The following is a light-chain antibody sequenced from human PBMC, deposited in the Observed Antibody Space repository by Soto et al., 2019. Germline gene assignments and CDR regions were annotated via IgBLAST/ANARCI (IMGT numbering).Light chain of an antibody. V-gene: IGLV1-44*01. CDR1: SSNIGSNT. CDR2: SNN. J-gene: IGLJ1*01. CDR3: AAWDDSLNGFYV. Sequence: QLVLTQPPSASGTPGQRVTISCSGSSSNIGSNTVNWYQQLPGTAPKLLIYSNNPRPSGVPDRFSGSKSGTSASLAISGLQSEDEADYYCAAWDDSLNGFYVFGTGTKLTVL.